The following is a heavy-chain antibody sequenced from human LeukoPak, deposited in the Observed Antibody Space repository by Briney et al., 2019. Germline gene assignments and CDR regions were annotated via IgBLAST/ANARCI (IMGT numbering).Heavy chain of an antibody. D-gene: IGHD4-23*01. V-gene: IGHV3-74*01. CDR1: GFTFSSYW. J-gene: IGHJ4*02. CDR3: VRGNDYGGPHY. CDR2: IDRDGSRI. Sequence: GGSLRLSCAVSGFTFSSYWMHWVRQALGKGLVWVSRIDRDGSRINYADSVKGRFTISRDNGKNTLFLQMNSLRAEDAAVYYCVRGNDYGGPHYWGQGTLVTVSS.